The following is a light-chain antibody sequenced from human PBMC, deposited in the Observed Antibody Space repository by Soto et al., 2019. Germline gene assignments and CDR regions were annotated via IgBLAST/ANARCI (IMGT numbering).Light chain of an antibody. CDR2: AAS. V-gene: IGKV1-39*01. CDR1: QSISRY. CDR3: QQNYSTPRYT. J-gene: IGKJ2*01. Sequence: DIQMTQSPSSLSASVGDRVTITCRASQSISRYLNWYQQKPGKAPKLLIYAASSLQSGVPSRFSGSGSGTDFTLTVTSLQPEDAATYYCQQNYSTPRYTFVQGTKLEIK.